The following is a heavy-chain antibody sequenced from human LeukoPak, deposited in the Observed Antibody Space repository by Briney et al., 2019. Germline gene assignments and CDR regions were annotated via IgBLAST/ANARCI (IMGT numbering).Heavy chain of an antibody. CDR3: ARDYKADF. V-gene: IGHV3-23*05. CDR1: GFTFSTYA. Sequence: GGSLRLSCATSGFTFSTYAMTWVRQAPGKGLEWVSAIDIYATKTNYADSVKGRFTISRDNSKNTLYLQMNSLRGEDTAVYYCARDYKADFWGQGTLVTVSS. J-gene: IGHJ4*02. D-gene: IGHD3-10*01. CDR2: IDIYATKT.